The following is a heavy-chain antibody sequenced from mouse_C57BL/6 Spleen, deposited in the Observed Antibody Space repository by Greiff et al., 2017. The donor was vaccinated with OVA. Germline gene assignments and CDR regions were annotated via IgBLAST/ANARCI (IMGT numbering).Heavy chain of an antibody. V-gene: IGHV1-69*01. CDR3: ARVRDYDYHYYAMDY. CDR1: GYTFTSYW. J-gene: IGHJ4*01. Sequence: QVQLQQPGAELVMPGASVKLSCKASGYTFTSYWMHWVKQRPGQGLEWIGEIDPSDSYTNYNQKFKGKSTLTVDKSSSTAYMQLSSLTSEDSAVYYCARVRDYDYHYYAMDYWGQGTSVTVSS. CDR2: IDPSDSYT. D-gene: IGHD2-4*01.